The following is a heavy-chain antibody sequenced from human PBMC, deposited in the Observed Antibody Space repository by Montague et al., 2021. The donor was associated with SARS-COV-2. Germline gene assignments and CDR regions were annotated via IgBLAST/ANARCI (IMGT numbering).Heavy chain of an antibody. D-gene: IGHD5-12*01. Sequence: SLRLSCAASGFTVSSNYMSWVRQAPGKGLEWVSVIYSGGSTYYADSVKGRFTISRDNSKNTLYLQMNSLRAEDTAVYYCAREVATIFDLAFDIWGQGTMVTVSS. V-gene: IGHV3-53*01. J-gene: IGHJ3*02. CDR3: AREVATIFDLAFDI. CDR1: GFTVSSNY. CDR2: IYSGGST.